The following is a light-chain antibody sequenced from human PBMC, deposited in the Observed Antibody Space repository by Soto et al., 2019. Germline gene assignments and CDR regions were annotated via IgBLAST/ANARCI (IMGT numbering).Light chain of an antibody. V-gene: IGLV2-14*01. CDR1: SSDVGGYNY. J-gene: IGLJ1*01. Sequence: QSVLTQPASVSGSPGQSITISCTGTSSDVGGYNYVSWYQQHPGKAPKLMIYDVSNRPSGVSNRFSGPKSGNTASLTISGLQAEDEADYYCSSYTSSSTLAVFGTGTKVTVL. CDR2: DVS. CDR3: SSYTSSSTLAV.